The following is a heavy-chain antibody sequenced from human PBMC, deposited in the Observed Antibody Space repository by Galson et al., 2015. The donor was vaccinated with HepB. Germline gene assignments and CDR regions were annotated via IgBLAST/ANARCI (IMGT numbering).Heavy chain of an antibody. CDR2: IVVGSGNT. D-gene: IGHD7-27*01. Sequence: SVKVSCKASGFTFTSSAVQWVRQARGQRLEWIGWIVVGSGNTNYAQKFQERVTITRDMSTSTAYMELSSLRSEDTAVYYCAANRLTPQENWGFYYYYGMDVWGQGTTVTVSS. CDR1: GFTFTSSA. J-gene: IGHJ6*02. V-gene: IGHV1-58*01. CDR3: AANRLTPQENWGFYYYYGMDV.